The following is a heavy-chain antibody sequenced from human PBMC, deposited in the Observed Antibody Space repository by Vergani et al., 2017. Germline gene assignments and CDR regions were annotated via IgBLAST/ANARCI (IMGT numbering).Heavy chain of an antibody. V-gene: IGHV3-66*01. CDR2: LYVVGTS. Sequence: EVRLVDSGGGLVQPGGSLRLSCAASGFSVSDNYMSWVRQAPGKGLEWVSILYVVGTSDYADSVKGRFTVSRDISKNTLHLQLNSLRVEDTAVYFCSYGMDVCGHRTTVTVSS. CDR1: GFSVSDNY. CDR3: SYGMDV. J-gene: IGHJ6*02.